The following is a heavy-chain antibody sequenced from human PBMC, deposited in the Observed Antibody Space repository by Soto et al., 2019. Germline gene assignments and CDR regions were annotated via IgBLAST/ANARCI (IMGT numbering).Heavy chain of an antibody. CDR2: ISSSGSII. V-gene: IGHV3-48*01. D-gene: IGHD6-13*01. CDR3: ARDAGIALTGNYYGMDV. Sequence: EVQLVESGGGLEQPGGSLRLSCAASGFTFSSYNMNWVRQSPGKGLEWVSYISSSGSIIYYADSVKGRFTVSRDEAKNSLYLQMNSLRVEDTAVYYCARDAGIALTGNYYGMDVWGQGPTVTVSS. CDR1: GFTFSSYN. J-gene: IGHJ6*02.